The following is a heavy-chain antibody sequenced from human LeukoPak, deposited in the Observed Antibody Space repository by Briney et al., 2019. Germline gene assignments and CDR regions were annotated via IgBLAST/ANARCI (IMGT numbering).Heavy chain of an antibody. CDR1: GFTVSSNY. CDR3: ARAVSGSYYDY. V-gene: IGHV3-53*01. J-gene: IGHJ4*02. CDR2: IYSGGST. D-gene: IGHD1-26*01. Sequence: GGSLRLSCAASGFTVSSNYMSWVRQAPGKGLEWVSVIYSGGSTYYADSVKGRFTISRDNSKNTLYPQMNSLRAEDTAVYYCARAVSGSYYDYWGQGTLVTVSS.